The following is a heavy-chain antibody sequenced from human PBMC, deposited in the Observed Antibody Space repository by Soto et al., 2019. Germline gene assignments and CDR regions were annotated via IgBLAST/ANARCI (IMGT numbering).Heavy chain of an antibody. D-gene: IGHD3-10*01. V-gene: IGHV1-46*01. CDR1: EYTFISYH. J-gene: IGHJ4*02. Sequence: QVLLVQSGAEVKKPGASVKVSCKASEYTFISYHIDWVRQVTGQGLEWLGIINPSGADTSYAQKFQGRVTMTRDTSTSTAYMELSSLRFEDTAMYYCARDISRSMVRGVISHWGQGTLVTVSS. CDR3: ARDISRSMVRGVISH. CDR2: INPSGADT.